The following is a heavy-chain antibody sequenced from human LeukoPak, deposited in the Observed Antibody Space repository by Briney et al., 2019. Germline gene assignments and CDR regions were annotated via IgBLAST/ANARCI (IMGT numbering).Heavy chain of an antibody. J-gene: IGHJ4*02. Sequence: PSETLSLTCTVSGGSISSSSYYWGWIRQPPGKGLEWIGSIYYSGSTYYNPSLKSRVTISVDTSKNQFSLKLSSVTAADTAVYYCARQVEMATITFDYWGQGTLVTVSS. CDR3: ARQVEMATITFDY. CDR2: IYYSGST. CDR1: GGSISSSSYY. D-gene: IGHD5-24*01. V-gene: IGHV4-39*01.